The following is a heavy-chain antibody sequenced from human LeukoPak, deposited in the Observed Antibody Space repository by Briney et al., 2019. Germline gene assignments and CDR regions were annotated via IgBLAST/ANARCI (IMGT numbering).Heavy chain of an antibody. D-gene: IGHD2-2*02. V-gene: IGHV5-51*01. CDR1: GYSFTTYW. CDR3: ARGGPGYCSSTSCYTTPKRNWFDP. J-gene: IGHJ5*02. CDR2: IYPGDSDT. Sequence: GESLKISCKASGYSFTTYWIGWVRQMPGKGLEWMGIIYPGDSDTRYSPSFQGQVTISADKSISTAYLQWSSLKASDTAMYYCARGGPGYCSSTSCYTTPKRNWFDPWGQGTLVTVSS.